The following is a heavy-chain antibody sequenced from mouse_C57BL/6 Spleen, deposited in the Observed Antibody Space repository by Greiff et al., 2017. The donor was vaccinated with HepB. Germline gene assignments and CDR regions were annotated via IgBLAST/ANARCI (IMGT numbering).Heavy chain of an antibody. CDR1: GFNIKDYY. V-gene: IGHV14-2*01. CDR2: IDPEDGET. CDR3: AQTAQVSAWFAY. J-gene: IGHJ3*01. D-gene: IGHD3-2*02. Sequence: VHVKQSGAELVKPGASVKLSCTASGFNIKDYYMHWVKQRTEQGLEWIGRIDPEDGETKYAPKFQGKATITADTSYNTAYLQRSSLTSEDTAVYYCAQTAQVSAWFAYWGQGTLVTVSA.